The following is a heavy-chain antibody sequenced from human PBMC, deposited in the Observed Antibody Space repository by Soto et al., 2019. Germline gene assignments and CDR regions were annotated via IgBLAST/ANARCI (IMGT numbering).Heavy chain of an antibody. CDR1: GASIKSTDYY. Sequence: SETLSLTCTVSGASIKSTDYYWSWIRQAPGKGLEWIGYVYYAGSTYYNPSLMSRLTISVDTSKNQFSLKLTSVTASETAVYYCVRTAREGAVAPHWFDRWGQGTQVTVSS. CDR3: VRTAREGAVAPHWFDR. V-gene: IGHV4-30-4*01. D-gene: IGHD2-21*02. J-gene: IGHJ5*02. CDR2: VYYAGST.